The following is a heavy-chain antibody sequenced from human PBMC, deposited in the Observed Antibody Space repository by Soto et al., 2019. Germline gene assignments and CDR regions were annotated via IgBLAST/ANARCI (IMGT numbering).Heavy chain of an antibody. Sequence: SETLSLTCSVSGDSISTVDYFWAWIRQPPGQALEYIGYIYKSTTTYYNPSFESRVAISLDTSKSQFSLNVTSVTAADTAVYFCARGRYCLTGRCFPNWFDSWGQGTPVTVSS. CDR2: IYKSTTT. CDR3: ARGRYCLTGRCFPNWFDS. CDR1: GDSISTVDYF. D-gene: IGHD2-15*01. V-gene: IGHV4-30-4*01. J-gene: IGHJ5*01.